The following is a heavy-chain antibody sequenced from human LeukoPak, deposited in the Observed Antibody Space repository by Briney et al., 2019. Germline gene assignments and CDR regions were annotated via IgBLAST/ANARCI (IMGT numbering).Heavy chain of an antibody. D-gene: IGHD2-15*01. CDR3: ARGVRVVAAITSYYYGMDV. J-gene: IGHJ6*02. CDR1: GGSFSGYY. V-gene: IGHV4-34*01. Sequence: SETLSLTCAVYGGSFSGYYWSWIRQPPGKGLEWIGEINHSGSTNYNPSLKSRVTISVDTSKNQFSLKLSSVTAADTAVYYCARGVRVVAAITSYYYGMDVWGQGTTVTVSS. CDR2: INHSGST.